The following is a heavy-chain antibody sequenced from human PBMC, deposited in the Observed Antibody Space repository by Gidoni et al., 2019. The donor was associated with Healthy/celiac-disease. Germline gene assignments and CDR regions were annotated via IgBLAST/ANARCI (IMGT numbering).Heavy chain of an antibody. D-gene: IGHD3-3*01. CDR3: ARAWETYDFWRGYPPVGMDV. CDR2: IYYSGST. J-gene: IGHJ6*02. Sequence: SLTCTVSGGSISSGGYYWSWIRQHPGKGLEWIGYIYYSGSTYYNPSLKSRVTISVDTSKNQFSLKLSSVTAADTAVYYCARAWETYDFWRGYPPVGMDVWGQGTTVTVSS. V-gene: IGHV4-31*03. CDR1: GGSISSGGYY.